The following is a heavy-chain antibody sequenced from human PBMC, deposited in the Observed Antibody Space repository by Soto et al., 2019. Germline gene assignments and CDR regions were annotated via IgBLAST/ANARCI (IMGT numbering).Heavy chain of an antibody. D-gene: IGHD3-3*01. J-gene: IGHJ4*02. V-gene: IGHV1-18*01. CDR2: ISTKNGDT. CDR3: ARVNDFRSGFPLDY. Sequence: QVQLVQSGAEVKKPGASVKVSCKASGYTFTSFGISWVRQAPGQGLEWMGWISTKNGDTNYAQKLQGRVIMTTDTPTSTAYMELRSLRSDDTAVYYCARVNDFRSGFPLDYWGQGTPVTVSS. CDR1: GYTFTSFG.